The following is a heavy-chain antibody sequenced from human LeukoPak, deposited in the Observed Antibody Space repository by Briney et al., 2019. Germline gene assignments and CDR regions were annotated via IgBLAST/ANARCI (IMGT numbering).Heavy chain of an antibody. V-gene: IGHV5-51*01. J-gene: IGHJ4*02. Sequence: GESLKISCKGSGYSFTSYWIGWVRQMPGKGLEWMGIIYPGDSDTRYSPSFQGQVTISADKSISTAYLEWSSLKASDTAMYYCARRGNWNQRGFDYWGQGTLVTVSS. CDR1: GYSFTSYW. CDR3: ARRGNWNQRGFDY. D-gene: IGHD1-20*01. CDR2: IYPGDSDT.